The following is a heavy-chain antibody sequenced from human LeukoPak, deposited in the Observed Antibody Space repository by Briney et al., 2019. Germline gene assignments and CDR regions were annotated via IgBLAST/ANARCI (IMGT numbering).Heavy chain of an antibody. CDR3: ARETAEYNLLWYFDY. Sequence: GSAVKVSCKGSGGTFISYTISWVRQAPGQGREGMGRIIPILGIANYAQKFQGRVTITADKSTSTAYMELSSLRSEDTAVYYCARETAEYNLLWYFDYWGQGTLVTVSS. CDR2: IIPILGIA. V-gene: IGHV1-69*04. D-gene: IGHD1-1*01. J-gene: IGHJ4*02. CDR1: GGTFISYT.